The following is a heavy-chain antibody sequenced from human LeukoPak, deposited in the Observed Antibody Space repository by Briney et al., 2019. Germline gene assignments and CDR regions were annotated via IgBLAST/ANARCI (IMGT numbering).Heavy chain of an antibody. CDR2: IYYSGST. D-gene: IGHD5-24*01. J-gene: IGHJ4*02. V-gene: IGHV4-39*07. CDR1: GGSISSSSYY. CDR3: ARVNVEMATIGY. Sequence: SETLSLTCTVSGGSISSSSYYWGWIRQPPGKGLEWIGSIYYSGSTYYNPSLKSRVTISVDTSKNQFSLKLSSVTAADTAVYYCARVNVEMATIGYWGQGTLVTVSS.